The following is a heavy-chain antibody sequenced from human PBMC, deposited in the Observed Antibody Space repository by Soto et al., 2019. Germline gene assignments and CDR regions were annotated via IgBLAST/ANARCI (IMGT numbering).Heavy chain of an antibody. Sequence: SETLSLTCTVSGGSISSYYWSWIRQPPGKGLEWIGYIYYSGSTNYNPSLKSRVTISVDTSKNQFSLKLSSVTAADTAVYYCARGMMGATTPLDYWGQGTLVTVSS. CDR1: GGSISSYY. J-gene: IGHJ4*02. CDR3: ARGMMGATTPLDY. CDR2: IYYSGST. D-gene: IGHD1-26*01. V-gene: IGHV4-59*01.